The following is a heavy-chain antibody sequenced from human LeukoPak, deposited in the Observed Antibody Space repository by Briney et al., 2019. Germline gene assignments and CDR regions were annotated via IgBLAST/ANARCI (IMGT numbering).Heavy chain of an antibody. J-gene: IGHJ6*04. Sequence: GGSLRLSCAAPGFTFSNYIMNWVRQAPGKGLEWVSTISSGNRHIEYAGSVKGRFTISRDNAMISMYLQMDRLRVEVTSVYYCARGAYGGISMDVWGKGTTVTVSS. CDR2: ISSGNRHI. CDR3: ARGAYGGISMDV. D-gene: IGHD4-23*01. CDR1: GFTFSNYI. V-gene: IGHV3-21*01.